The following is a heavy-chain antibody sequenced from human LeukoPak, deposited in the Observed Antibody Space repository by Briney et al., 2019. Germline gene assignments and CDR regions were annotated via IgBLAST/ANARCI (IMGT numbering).Heavy chain of an antibody. V-gene: IGHV1-18*01. CDR3: ARRTIRVASGWLQLGPYYYYMDV. Sequence: GASVKVSCKASGYTFTSYGISWVRQAPGQGLEWMGWISAYNGNTNYAQKLQGRVTMTTDTSTSTAYMELRSLRSDDTAVYYCARRTIRVASGWLQLGPYYYYMDVWGKGTTVTVSS. CDR1: GYTFTSYG. D-gene: IGHD5-24*01. J-gene: IGHJ6*03. CDR2: ISAYNGNT.